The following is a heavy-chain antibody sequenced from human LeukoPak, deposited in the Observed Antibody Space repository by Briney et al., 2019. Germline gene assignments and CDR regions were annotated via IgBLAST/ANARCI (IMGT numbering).Heavy chain of an antibody. CDR1: GFTFSSYA. CDR3: AKTLLGGYSSSWYNLGY. D-gene: IGHD6-13*01. J-gene: IGHJ4*02. CDR2: ISGSGGST. V-gene: IGHV3-23*01. Sequence: GGSLRLSCAASGFTFSSYAMSWVRQAPGKGLEWVSAISGSGGSTYYADSVKGRFTISRDSSKNTLYLQMNSLRAEDTAVYYCAKTLLGGYSSSWYNLGYWGQGTLVTVSS.